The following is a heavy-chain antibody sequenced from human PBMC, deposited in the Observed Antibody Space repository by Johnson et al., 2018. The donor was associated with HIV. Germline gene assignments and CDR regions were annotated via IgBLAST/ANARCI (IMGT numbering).Heavy chain of an antibody. J-gene: IGHJ3*02. Sequence: VQLVESGGRVVRPGGSLRLSCAASGFTVSSNYMSWVRQAPGKGLEWVSVIYSGGSTYYTVSVKGRFTISRDNSKNTLYLQMNSLRAEDTAVYYCAKDRRYYGSDERAGAFDIWGQGTMVTVSS. CDR1: GFTVSSNY. D-gene: IGHD3-10*01. CDR3: AKDRRYYGSDERAGAFDI. CDR2: IYSGGST. V-gene: IGHV3-53*01.